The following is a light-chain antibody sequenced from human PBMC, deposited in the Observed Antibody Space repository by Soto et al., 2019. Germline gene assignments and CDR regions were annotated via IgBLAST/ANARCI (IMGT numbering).Light chain of an antibody. CDR3: QNYGNSPWT. CDR2: AAS. CDR1: QSVSSN. J-gene: IGKJ1*01. V-gene: IGKV3D-15*02. Sequence: EIVMTQSPATLSVSPGERATLSCRASQSVSSNLAWYQQKPGQAPRLLIYAASTRATDIPDRFSGSGSETDFTLTISGLEPEDFAVYYCQNYGNSPWTFGQGTKVDIK.